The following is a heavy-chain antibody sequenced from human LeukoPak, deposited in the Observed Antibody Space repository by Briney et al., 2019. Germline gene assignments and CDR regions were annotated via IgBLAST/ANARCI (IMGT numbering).Heavy chain of an antibody. CDR3: ARGTHFDTGVSKHFDY. CDR1: GGSISSNY. D-gene: IGHD3-22*01. CDR2: IYYTEST. V-gene: IGHV4-59*01. Sequence: SETLSLTCTVSGGSISSNYWSWIRQSPGKGLEWIGFIYYTESTNYNPSLKSRVTISADTSKNHFSLKLKSVTAADTAVYFCARGTHFDTGVSKHFDYWGQGTLVTVSS. J-gene: IGHJ4*02.